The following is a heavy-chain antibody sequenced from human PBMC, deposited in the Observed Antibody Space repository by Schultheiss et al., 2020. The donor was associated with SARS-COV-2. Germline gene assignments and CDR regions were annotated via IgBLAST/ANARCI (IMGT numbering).Heavy chain of an antibody. D-gene: IGHD2-2*01. V-gene: IGHV3-20*04. CDR2: INWNGGST. CDR3: ARGGLVWGVVPAANVAFDI. J-gene: IGHJ3*02. Sequence: ETLSLTCTVSGGSISSGGYYWSWIRQHPGKGLEWVSGINWNGGSTGYADSVKGRFTISRDNAKNSLYLQMNSLRAEDTAVYYCARGGLVWGVVPAANVAFDIWGQGTMVTVSS. CDR1: GGSISSGGYY.